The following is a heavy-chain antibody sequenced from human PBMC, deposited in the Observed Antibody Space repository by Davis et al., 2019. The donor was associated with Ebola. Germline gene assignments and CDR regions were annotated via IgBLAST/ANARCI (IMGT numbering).Heavy chain of an antibody. D-gene: IGHD6-13*01. CDR2: INHSGST. V-gene: IGHV4-34*01. J-gene: IGHJ4*02. Sequence: GSLRLSCAVYGGSFSGYYWSWIRQPPGKGLEWIGEINHSGSTNYNPSLKSRVTISVDTSKNQFSLKLSSVTAADTAVYYCARDPGAAAGEGFDYWGQGTLVTVSS. CDR3: ARDPGAAAGEGFDY. CDR1: GGSFSGYY.